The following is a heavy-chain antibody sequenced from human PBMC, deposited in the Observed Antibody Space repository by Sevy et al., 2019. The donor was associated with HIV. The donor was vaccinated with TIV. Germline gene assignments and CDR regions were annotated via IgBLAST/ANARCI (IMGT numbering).Heavy chain of an antibody. CDR1: GFTVSSNC. J-gene: IGHJ6*03. CDR2: IYSGGST. Sequence: GGSLRLSCAASGFTVSSNCMSWVRQAPGKGLEWVSAIYSGGSTYYADSVKGRFTISRDNSKNTLYLQMNSLRAEDTAVYYCARDYSSSWYGPGYYYMDVWGKGTTVTVS. V-gene: IGHV3-53*01. CDR3: ARDYSSSWYGPGYYYMDV. D-gene: IGHD6-13*01.